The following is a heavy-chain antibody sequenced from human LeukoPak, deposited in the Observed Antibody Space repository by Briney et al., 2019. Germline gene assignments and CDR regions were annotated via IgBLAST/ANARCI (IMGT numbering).Heavy chain of an antibody. J-gene: IGHJ6*03. CDR2: IYYSGST. Sequence: SETLSLTCTVSGGSISSYYWSWIRQPPGKGLEWIGYIYYSGSTNYNPSLKSRVTISVDTSKNQFSLKLSSVTAADTAVYYCAREGLLSNLYYYYMDVWGKGTTVSVS. CDR3: AREGLLSNLYYYYMDV. V-gene: IGHV4-59*01. D-gene: IGHD4-11*01. CDR1: GGSISSYY.